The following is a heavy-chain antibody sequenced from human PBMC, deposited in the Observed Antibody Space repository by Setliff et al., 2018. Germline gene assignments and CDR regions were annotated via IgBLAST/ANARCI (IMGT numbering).Heavy chain of an antibody. CDR3: ARRTNYFDSSGYRVYYFDY. D-gene: IGHD3-22*01. J-gene: IGHJ4*02. V-gene: IGHV4-4*07. Sequence: SETLSLTCTVSDDSISNNYWSWIRQPAGKGLEWIGRIYPSGSTNYNPSLKSRVTISVDTSENQFSLKLNSVTAADTALYYCARRTNYFDSSGYRVYYFDYWGQGTLVTVSS. CDR2: IYPSGST. CDR1: DDSISNNY.